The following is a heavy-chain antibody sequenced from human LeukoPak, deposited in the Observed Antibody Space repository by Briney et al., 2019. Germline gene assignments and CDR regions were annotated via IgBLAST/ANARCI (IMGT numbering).Heavy chain of an antibody. J-gene: IGHJ6*02. V-gene: IGHV4-34*01. D-gene: IGHD2-21*02. CDR3: ASLPPGAYCGGDCYPQTTDYYGMDV. CDR2: INHSGST. Sequence: PGGSLRLSCAASGFTFSSYSMNWVRQAPGKGLEWIGEINHSGSTNYNPSLKSRVTISVDTSKNQFSLQLSSVTAADTAVYYCASLPPGAYCGGDCYPQTTDYYGMDVWGQGTTVTVSS. CDR1: GFTFSSYS.